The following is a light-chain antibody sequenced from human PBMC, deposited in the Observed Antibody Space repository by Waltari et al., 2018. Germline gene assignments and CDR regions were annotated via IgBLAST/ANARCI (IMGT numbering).Light chain of an antibody. V-gene: IGKV3-20*01. CDR1: QSVGRT. CDR3: QKYGTLPAT. Sequence: EIVLTQSPGSLSLSPGERATLSCRARQSVGRTLAWYQQKPGQAPRLLIYDASSRATGIPDRFSGSGSETDFSLTISRLEPEDFAVYYCQKYGTLPATFGQGTKVEIK. J-gene: IGKJ1*01. CDR2: DAS.